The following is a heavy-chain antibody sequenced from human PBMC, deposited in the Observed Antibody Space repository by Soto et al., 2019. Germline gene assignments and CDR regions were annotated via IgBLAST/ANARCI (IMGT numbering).Heavy chain of an antibody. J-gene: IGHJ4*02. Sequence: AGSLRLSCAASGFTFTSFAVSWVRQAPGKGLGWVSAISGSGGATYYADSVKGRFTGSRDNSRNTVYLQVDSLRVEDTAVYHCASGEWLSTSYFNFWGKGTLVTVSS. CDR2: ISGSGGAT. CDR3: ASGEWLSTSYFNF. CDR1: GFTFTSFA. D-gene: IGHD3-3*01. V-gene: IGHV3-23*01.